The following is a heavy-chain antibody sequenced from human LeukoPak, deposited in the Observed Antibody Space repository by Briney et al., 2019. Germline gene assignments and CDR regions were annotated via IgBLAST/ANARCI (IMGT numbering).Heavy chain of an antibody. CDR2: ISWNSHSI. Sequence: GGSLRLSCAASGFTFDDYAMHWVRQAPGKGLAWVSGISWNSHSIGYAHSVKGRFTISRDNAKNSLYLQMNSLRAEDTALYYCAKAYNYGDYPTADFDYWGQGALVTVSS. D-gene: IGHD4-17*01. J-gene: IGHJ4*02. CDR1: GFTFDDYA. V-gene: IGHV3-9*01. CDR3: AKAYNYGDYPTADFDY.